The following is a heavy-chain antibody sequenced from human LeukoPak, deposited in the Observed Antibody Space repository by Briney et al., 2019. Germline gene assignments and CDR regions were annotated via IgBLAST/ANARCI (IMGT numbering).Heavy chain of an antibody. CDR3: ARHGPYSRGWPAPYYYYYMDV. Sequence: GESLKISCKGSGYSFTSYWIGWVRQMPGKGLEWMGIIYPGDSDTRYSPSFQGQVTISADKSISTAYLQWSSLKASDTAMYYCARHGPYSRGWPAPYYYYYMDVWGKGTTVTVSS. CDR1: GYSFTSYW. CDR2: IYPGDSDT. J-gene: IGHJ6*03. V-gene: IGHV5-51*01. D-gene: IGHD6-19*01.